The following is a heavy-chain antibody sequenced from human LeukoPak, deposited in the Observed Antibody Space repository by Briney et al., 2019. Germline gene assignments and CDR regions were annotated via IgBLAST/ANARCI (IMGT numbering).Heavy chain of an antibody. Sequence: PSETLSLTCTVSGGSISSHYWSWIRQPPGKGLEWIGYIYYSGSTNYNPSLKSRVTISVDTSKNQFSLKLSSVTAADTAVYYCARTHYDFWGGYYYYYYYMDVWGKGTTVTVSS. J-gene: IGHJ6*03. CDR1: GGSISSHY. V-gene: IGHV4-59*11. D-gene: IGHD3-3*01. CDR3: ARTHYDFWGGYYYYYYYMDV. CDR2: IYYSGST.